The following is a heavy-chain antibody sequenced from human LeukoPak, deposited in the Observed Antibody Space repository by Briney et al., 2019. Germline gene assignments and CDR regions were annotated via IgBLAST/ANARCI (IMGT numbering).Heavy chain of an antibody. Sequence: SVKLSCTASGGTFSIYAISWVRQAPGQRLEWMGGIIPIFKTTNSAQKFQDRVTITADESTSTAYMELSSLKSEDTAVYYCASGGTQTPDILTGYDTYYFHGCRQGTLVTVSS. V-gene: IGHV1-69*01. CDR3: ASGGTQTPDILTGYDTYYFHG. D-gene: IGHD3-9*01. J-gene: IGHJ4*01. CDR1: GGTFSIYA. CDR2: IIPIFKTT.